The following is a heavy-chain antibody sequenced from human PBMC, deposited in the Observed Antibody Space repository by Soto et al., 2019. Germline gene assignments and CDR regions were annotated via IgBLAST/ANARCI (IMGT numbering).Heavy chain of an antibody. D-gene: IGHD3-3*01. CDR1: GGSISSGDYY. CDR2: IYYSGST. Sequence: SETLSLTCNVSGGSISSGDYYWSWIRQPPGKGLEWIGYIYYSGSTYYNPSLKSRVTISVDTSKNQFSLKLSSVTAADTAVYYCARSRGITIFGVLYRTDWFDPWGQGTLVTVSS. J-gene: IGHJ5*02. V-gene: IGHV4-30-4*01. CDR3: ARSRGITIFGVLYRTDWFDP.